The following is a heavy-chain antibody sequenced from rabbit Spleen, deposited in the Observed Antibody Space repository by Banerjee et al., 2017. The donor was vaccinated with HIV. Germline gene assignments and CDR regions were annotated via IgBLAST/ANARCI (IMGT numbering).Heavy chain of an antibody. CDR2: IYTGNGAT. D-gene: IGHD1-1*01. CDR1: GFSFSGGYW. J-gene: IGHJ4*01. CDR3: ARWASSDGYFDW. Sequence: QQQLVESGGGLVKPGASLTLTCTASGFSFSGGYWICWVRQAPGKGLEWIGCIYTGNGATYYASWAKGRFTISKTSSTAVALQMTSLTAADTATYFCARWASSDGYFDWWGQGTLVTV. V-gene: IGHV1S45*01.